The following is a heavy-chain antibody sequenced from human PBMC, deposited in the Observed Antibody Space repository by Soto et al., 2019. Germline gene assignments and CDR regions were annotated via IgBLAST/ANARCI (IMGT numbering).Heavy chain of an antibody. CDR1: GGSLDSYL. V-gene: IGHV4-59*01. CDR3: ASGPFFTRQQPFDS. J-gene: IGHJ4*02. D-gene: IGHD1-1*01. Sequence: KTSETLSLTCSVSGGSLDSYLWSWIRQTPGKGLEWIGYIHKTGSTTYNPNVKTPVTISVDTSRNQFSLKLTSVTPADTAVYYCASGPFFTRQQPFDSWGQGRLVTVSS. CDR2: IHKTGST.